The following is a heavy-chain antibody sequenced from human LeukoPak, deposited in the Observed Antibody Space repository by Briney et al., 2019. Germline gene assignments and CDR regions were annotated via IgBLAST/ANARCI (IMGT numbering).Heavy chain of an antibody. V-gene: IGHV3-74*01. D-gene: IGHD1-26*01. CDR2: IDANAKTT. Sequence: GGSLRLSCAASGFTFSNYWLHWVRQAPGKGLVWVSRIDANAKTTSYADSVKGRFTISTANAKKTLYPQMNSLRVEDTAVYYCLTVVETTIAAFDIWGQGTMVTVSS. CDR1: GFTFSNYW. CDR3: LTVVETTIAAFDI. J-gene: IGHJ3*02.